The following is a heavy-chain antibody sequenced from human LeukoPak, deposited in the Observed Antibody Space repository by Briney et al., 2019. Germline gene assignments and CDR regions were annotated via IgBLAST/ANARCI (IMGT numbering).Heavy chain of an antibody. J-gene: IGHJ5*02. CDR1: GFTFDDYG. CDR3: ARVVMDGPLRYFDWLSSSWFDP. Sequence: GGSLRLSCAASGFTFDDYGMSWVRQAPGKGLEWVSGINWNGGSTGYADSVKGRFTISRDNAKNSLYLQMNRLSAEDTAFYHCARVVMDGPLRYFDWLSSSWFDPWGQGTLATVSS. V-gene: IGHV3-20*01. CDR2: INWNGGST. D-gene: IGHD3-9*01.